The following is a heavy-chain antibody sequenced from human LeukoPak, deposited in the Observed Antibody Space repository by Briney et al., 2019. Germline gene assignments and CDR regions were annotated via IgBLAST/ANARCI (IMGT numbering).Heavy chain of an antibody. CDR3: AAPVGMTAFDI. Sequence: SQTLSLTCTVSGGSISSGSYYWGWIRQPTGKGLEWIGRIYNSGTTKYNASLKSRVTISIDTSKNHFSLKLASVTAADTAVYYCAAPVGMTAFDIWGQGTMVTVSS. D-gene: IGHD1-1*01. CDR2: IYNSGTT. J-gene: IGHJ3*02. CDR1: GGSISSGSYY. V-gene: IGHV4-61*02.